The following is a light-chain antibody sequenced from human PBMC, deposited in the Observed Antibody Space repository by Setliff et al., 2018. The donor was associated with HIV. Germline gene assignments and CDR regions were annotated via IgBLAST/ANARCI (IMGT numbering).Light chain of an antibody. CDR3: GTWDASLGTAGV. Sequence: QSVLTQPPSVSAAPGQKVTISCSGSSSNVGNNYVSWYQQLPGTAPKLLIYDNDRRPSGVPDRFSGSKSGTPATLAVTGLQTGDEADYYCGTWDASLGTAGVFGGGTQLTVL. J-gene: IGLJ3*02. V-gene: IGLV1-51*01. CDR2: DND. CDR1: SSNVGNNY.